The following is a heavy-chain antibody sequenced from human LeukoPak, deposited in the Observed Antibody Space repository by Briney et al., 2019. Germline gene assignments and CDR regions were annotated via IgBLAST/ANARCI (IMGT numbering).Heavy chain of an antibody. Sequence: ASVKVSCKASGYTFTSYAMHWVRQAPGQRLEWMGWINAGNGNTKYSQKFQGRVTITRDTSASTAYMELSSLRSEDTAVYYCASSYCSGGSCSLFDYWGQGTLVTVSS. CDR2: INAGNGNT. V-gene: IGHV1-3*01. CDR3: ASSYCSGGSCSLFDY. J-gene: IGHJ4*02. D-gene: IGHD2-15*01. CDR1: GYTFTSYA.